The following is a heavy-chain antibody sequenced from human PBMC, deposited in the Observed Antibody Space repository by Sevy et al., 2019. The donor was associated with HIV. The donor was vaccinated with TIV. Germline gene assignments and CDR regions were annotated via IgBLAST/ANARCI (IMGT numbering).Heavy chain of an antibody. CDR1: GFSLSNFY. V-gene: IGHV3-21*01. Sequence: GGSLRLSCPASGFSLSNFYMNWVRQAPGKGLEWVSSISTGSHYIYYAHSVKGRFTISRDNAKNSLFLQMNSLRAEDTAVYYCARSGYYYDSSGYSWGQGTLVTVSS. J-gene: IGHJ4*02. CDR2: ISTGSHYI. D-gene: IGHD3-22*01. CDR3: ARSGYYYDSSGYS.